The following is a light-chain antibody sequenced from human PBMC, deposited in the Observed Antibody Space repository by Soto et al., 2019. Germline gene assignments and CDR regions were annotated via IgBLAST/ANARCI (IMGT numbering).Light chain of an antibody. Sequence: EIVLTQSPATLSLSPGERATLSCRASQSINRHLAWYRQKPGQAPRLLIYDASNRATGIPARFSGSGSGTDFTLTISSLEPEDFAVYYCEQRSIWPLYTFGQGTKVDIK. J-gene: IGKJ2*01. CDR3: EQRSIWPLYT. CDR1: QSINRH. V-gene: IGKV3-11*01. CDR2: DAS.